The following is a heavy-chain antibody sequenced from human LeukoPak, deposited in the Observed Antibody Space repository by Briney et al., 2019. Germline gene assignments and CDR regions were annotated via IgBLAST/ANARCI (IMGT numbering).Heavy chain of an antibody. CDR1: GFTFSTYS. Sequence: KPGGSLRLSCAASGFTFSTYSMNWVRQAPGKGLEWVSSISSSSYIYYADSVKGRFTISRDNAKNSLYLQMNSLRAEDTAVYYCARRSEWSGSYQPFDSWGQGTPVTVSS. CDR2: ISSSSYI. J-gene: IGHJ4*02. CDR3: ARRSEWSGSYQPFDS. V-gene: IGHV3-21*01. D-gene: IGHD1-26*01.